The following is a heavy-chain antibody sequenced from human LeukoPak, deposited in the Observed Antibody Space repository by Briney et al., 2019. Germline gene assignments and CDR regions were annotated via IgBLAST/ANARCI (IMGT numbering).Heavy chain of an antibody. CDR1: GGSFSGYY. D-gene: IGHD2-15*01. J-gene: IGHJ5*02. Sequence: KPSETLSLTCAVYGGSFSGYYWSWIRQPPGKGLEGIGEINHSGSTNYNPSLKSRVTISVDTSKNQFSLKLSSVTAADTAVYYCARGRSRYCSGGSCSVGWFDPWGQGTLVTVSS. CDR3: ARGRSRYCSGGSCSVGWFDP. V-gene: IGHV4-34*01. CDR2: INHSGST.